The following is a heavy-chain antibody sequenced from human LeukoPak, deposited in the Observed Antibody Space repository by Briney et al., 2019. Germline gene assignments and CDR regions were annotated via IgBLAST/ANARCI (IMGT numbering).Heavy chain of an antibody. CDR3: ANRDSGSYQRAFDY. J-gene: IGHJ4*02. CDR2: ITSSGAYV. Sequence: GGSLRLSCAASGFTFNNYNMNWVRQAPGKALEWVSSITSSGAYVFYADSVKGRFTISRDNAKDSLYLQMNSLRAEDTAVYYCANRDSGSYQRAFDYWGQGTLVTVSS. D-gene: IGHD1-26*01. V-gene: IGHV3-21*04. CDR1: GFTFNNYN.